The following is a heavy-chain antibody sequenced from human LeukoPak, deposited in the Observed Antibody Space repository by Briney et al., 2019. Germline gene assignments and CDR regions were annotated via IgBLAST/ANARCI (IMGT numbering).Heavy chain of an antibody. V-gene: IGHV3-11*06. D-gene: IGHD3-9*01. CDR3: ARDRYILTGYYYFDY. CDR1: GFTFSDYY. J-gene: IGHJ4*02. CDR2: ISSSSSYI. Sequence: GGSLRLSCAASGFTFSDYYMSWIRQAPGRGLEWVSYISSSSSYINYADSVKGRFTISRDNAKNSLYLQMNSLRAEDTAVHYCARDRYILTGYYYFDYWGQGTLVTVSS.